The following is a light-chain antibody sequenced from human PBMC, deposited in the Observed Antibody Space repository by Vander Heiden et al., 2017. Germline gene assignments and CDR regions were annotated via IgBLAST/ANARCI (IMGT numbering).Light chain of an antibody. Sequence: QSALTQPASVSGSPGQSITISCPGSSRDVGGYNYVSWYQQHPGKAPKLMIYEVSNRPSGVSNRFSGSKSGNTASLTISVLHAEDEADYYCSSYTSSSTLVFGTGTKVTVL. CDR3: SSYTSSSTLV. J-gene: IGLJ1*01. CDR1: SRDVGGYNY. V-gene: IGLV2-14*01. CDR2: EVS.